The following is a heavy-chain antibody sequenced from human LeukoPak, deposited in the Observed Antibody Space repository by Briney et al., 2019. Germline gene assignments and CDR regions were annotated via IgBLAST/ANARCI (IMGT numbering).Heavy chain of an antibody. Sequence: GGSLRLSCAASGFTFSSYEMNWVRQAPGKGLEWVSYISGSGSPIYYADSVKGRFTISRDNAKNSLYLQMNSLRADDTAIYYCAREGSSGYSFDYWGQGTLVTVSS. D-gene: IGHD6-19*01. CDR3: AREGSSGYSFDY. CDR2: ISGSGSPI. J-gene: IGHJ4*02. CDR1: GFTFSSYE. V-gene: IGHV3-48*03.